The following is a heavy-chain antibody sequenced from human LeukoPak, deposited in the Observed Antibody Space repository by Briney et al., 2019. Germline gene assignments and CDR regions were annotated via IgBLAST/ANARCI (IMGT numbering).Heavy chain of an antibody. Sequence: PGGSLTLSCAAPGFTFDDYGMSWVPQAPGKGLEGVSGINWNGGSTGYADSVKGRFTISRDNAKNSLYLQMNSLRAEDTALYYCARDFSRGSYKGRDYYMDVWGKGTTVTVSS. J-gene: IGHJ6*03. CDR2: INWNGGST. CDR3: ARDFSRGSYKGRDYYMDV. CDR1: GFTFDDYG. D-gene: IGHD1-26*01. V-gene: IGHV3-20*04.